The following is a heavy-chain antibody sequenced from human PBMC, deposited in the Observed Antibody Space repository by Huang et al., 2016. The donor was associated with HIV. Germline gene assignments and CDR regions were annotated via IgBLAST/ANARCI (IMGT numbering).Heavy chain of an antibody. CDR1: EYTLTELS. V-gene: IGHV1-24*01. CDR3: ATGFDVFFDF. J-gene: IGHJ4*02. CDR2: FDPESGET. Sequence: QVQLVQSRAEVKQPGASVTVSCKVSEYTLTELSLPWVRQPPGKGLGWMGGFDPESGETIYAQKFQGRVTMTEDTATETAFMELSGLRPEDTAVYYCATGFDVFFDFWGQGTLVTVSS. D-gene: IGHD3-9*01.